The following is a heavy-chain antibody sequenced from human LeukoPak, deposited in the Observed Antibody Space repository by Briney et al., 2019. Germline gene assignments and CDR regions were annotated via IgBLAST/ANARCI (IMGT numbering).Heavy chain of an antibody. CDR1: GYSFTSNY. CDR2: IYPRDGST. D-gene: IGHD3-3*01. CDR3: ARAPYYDFWSSYPTKLRANWFDP. V-gene: IGHV1-46*01. Sequence: ASVKVSCKASGYSFTSNYIHWVRQAPGQGLEWMGMIYPRDGSTSYAQKFQGRVTVTRDTSTSTVHMELSGLRSGDTAVYYCARAPYYDFWSSYPTKLRANWFDPWGQGTLVTVSS. J-gene: IGHJ5*02.